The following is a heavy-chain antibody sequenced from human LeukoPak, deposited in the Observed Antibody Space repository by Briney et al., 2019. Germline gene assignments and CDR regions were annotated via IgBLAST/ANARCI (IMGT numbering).Heavy chain of an antibody. CDR2: INHSGST. CDR1: GGSFSGYY. D-gene: IGHD1-1*01. J-gene: IGHJ4*02. Sequence: PSETLSLACAVYGGSFSGYYWSWIRQPPGKGLEWIGEINHSGSTNYNPSLKSRVTISVDTSKNQFSLKLSSVTAADTAVYYCARGSGTPDYWGQGTLVTVSS. CDR3: ARGSGTPDY. V-gene: IGHV4-34*01.